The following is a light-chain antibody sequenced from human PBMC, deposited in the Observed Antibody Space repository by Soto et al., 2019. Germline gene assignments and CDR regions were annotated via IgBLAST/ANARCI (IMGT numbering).Light chain of an antibody. V-gene: IGLV1-51*01. CDR1: SSNIGGNS. Sequence: QSVLTQPPSVYAAPGQRVTISCSGSSSNIGGNSVSWYQQLPGTAPKLLIYDDDKRPSGIPDRFSGSKSGTSATLGITGFQTGDDADYYCGSWDSSLSAYVFGTGTKVTVL. J-gene: IGLJ1*01. CDR3: GSWDSSLSAYV. CDR2: DDD.